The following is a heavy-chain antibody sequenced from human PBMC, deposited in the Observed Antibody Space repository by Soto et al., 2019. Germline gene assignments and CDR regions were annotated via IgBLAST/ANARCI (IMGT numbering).Heavy chain of an antibody. D-gene: IGHD4-17*01. CDR2: IYYSGST. CDR3: ARHDYGGFGL. J-gene: IGHJ1*01. CDR1: GGSISSSSYY. V-gene: IGHV4-39*01. Sequence: QLQLQESGPGLVKPSETLSLTCTVSGGSISSSSYYWGWIRQPPGKGLEWIGSIYYSGSTYYNPSLKRRVPISGDTFKNPFPLEPSSGTAAGPAVYYCARHDYGGFGLWGQGTPVTVSS.